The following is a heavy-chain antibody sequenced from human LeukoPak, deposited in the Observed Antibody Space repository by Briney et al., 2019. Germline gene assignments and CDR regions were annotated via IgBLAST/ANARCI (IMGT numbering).Heavy chain of an antibody. Sequence: PGGSLRLSCAASGFTFSSYAMHWVRQAPGKGLEWVAVISYDGSNKYYADSVKGRFTFSRDNSKNTSYLQMNSLRAEGTAVYYCAREGIPEVPKGYYWGQGTLVTVSS. V-gene: IGHV3-30-3*01. J-gene: IGHJ4*02. CDR3: AREGIPEVPKGYY. CDR1: GFTFSSYA. CDR2: ISYDGSNK. D-gene: IGHD2-2*01.